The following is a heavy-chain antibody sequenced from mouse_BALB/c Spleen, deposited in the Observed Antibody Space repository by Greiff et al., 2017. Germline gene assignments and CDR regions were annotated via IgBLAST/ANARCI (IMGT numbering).Heavy chain of an antibody. J-gene: IGHJ3*01. V-gene: IGHV5-6-5*01. D-gene: IGHD1-1*01. CDR1: GFTFSSYA. CDR2: ISSGGST. Sequence: DVMLVESGGGLVKPGGSLKLSCAASGFTFSSYAMSWVRQTPEKRLEWVASISSGGSTYYPDSVKGRFTISRDNARNILYLQMSSLRSEDTAMYYCARGYGSLLAWFAYWGQGTLVTVSA. CDR3: ARGYGSLLAWFAY.